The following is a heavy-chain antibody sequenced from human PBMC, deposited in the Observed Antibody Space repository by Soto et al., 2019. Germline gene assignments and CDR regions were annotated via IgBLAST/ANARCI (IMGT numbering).Heavy chain of an antibody. V-gene: IGHV4-30-2*01. CDR1: GGSISSGGYS. CDR3: ARGGAYYYDSSGYLDPFDY. CDR2: IYHSGST. J-gene: IGHJ4*02. Sequence: SETLSLTCAVSGGSISSGGYSWSWIRQPPGKGLEWIGYIYHSGSTYYNPSLKSRVTISVDRSKNQFSLKLSSVTAADTAVYYCARGGAYYYDSSGYLDPFDYWGQGTLVTVSS. D-gene: IGHD3-22*01.